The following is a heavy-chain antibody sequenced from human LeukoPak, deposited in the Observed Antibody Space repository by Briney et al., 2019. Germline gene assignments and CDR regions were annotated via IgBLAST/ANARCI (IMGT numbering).Heavy chain of an antibody. CDR2: ISAYNGNT. V-gene: IGHV1-18*01. CDR3: ARDSEVAQELYYYYGMDV. J-gene: IGHJ6*02. D-gene: IGHD1-26*01. Sequence: ASVKVSCKASGYTFTSYGISWVRQAPGQGLEWMGWISAYNGNTNYAQKLQCRVTMTTDTSTSTAYMELRSLRSDDTAVYYCARDSEVAQELYYYYGMDVWGQGTTVTVSS. CDR1: GYTFTSYG.